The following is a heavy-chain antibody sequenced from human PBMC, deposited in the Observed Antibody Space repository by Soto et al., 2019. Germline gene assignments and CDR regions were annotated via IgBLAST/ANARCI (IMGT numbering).Heavy chain of an antibody. Sequence: EVQLVESGGGLVQPGGSLRLSCVVSGFTLGGYSMNWVRQAPGKGLEWVSYISDSGSRMYYADSVKGRSTISRDSAKNSLYLQMNSLRAEDTAVYYCAPQGVGATGYLYWGQGTLVTVSS. V-gene: IGHV3-48*01. J-gene: IGHJ4*02. CDR1: GFTLGGYS. D-gene: IGHD1-26*01. CDR2: ISDSGSRM. CDR3: APQGVGATGYLY.